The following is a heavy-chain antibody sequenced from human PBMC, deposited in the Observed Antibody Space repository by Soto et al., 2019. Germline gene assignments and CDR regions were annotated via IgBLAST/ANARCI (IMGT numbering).Heavy chain of an antibody. V-gene: IGHV4-4*02. CDR1: GGSISNSNW. D-gene: IGHD1-26*01. J-gene: IGHJ4*02. Sequence: SATLSLTCGVFGGSISNSNWWTWVRQPPGKGLEWIGEIYHTGSTNYNSSLMSRVTISLDKPNNQFSLKLSSVTAADTAVYYCAHRPIVGAASWGQGTRVTVSS. CDR2: IYHTGST. CDR3: AHRPIVGAAS.